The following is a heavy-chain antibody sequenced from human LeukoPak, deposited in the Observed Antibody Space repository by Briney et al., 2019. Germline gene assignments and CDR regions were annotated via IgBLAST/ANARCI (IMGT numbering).Heavy chain of an antibody. CDR1: GFTFSSYA. D-gene: IGHD3-22*01. CDR2: ISYDGSNK. J-gene: IGHJ4*02. Sequence: GGSLSLSCAASGFTFSSYAMHWVRQAPGKGLEWVAVISYDGSNKYYADSVKGRFTISRDNSKNTLYLQMNSLRAEDTAVYYCATDRRVYYYDSSGYHGYWGQGTLVTVSS. CDR3: ATDRRVYYYDSSGYHGY. V-gene: IGHV3-30*04.